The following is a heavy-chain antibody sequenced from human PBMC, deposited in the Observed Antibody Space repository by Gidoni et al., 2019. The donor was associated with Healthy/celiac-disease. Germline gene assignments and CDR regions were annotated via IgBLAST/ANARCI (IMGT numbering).Heavy chain of an antibody. V-gene: IGHV4-59*08. CDR2: IYYSGST. CDR1: GGSISSYY. CDR3: ARTPSRKGDYAYYYGMDV. Sequence: QVQLQESGPGLVKPSETLSLTCTVPGGSISSYYWSWIRQPPGKGLEWIGYIYYSGSTNYNPSLKSRVTISVDTSKNQFSLKLSSVTAADTAVYYCARTPSRKGDYAYYYGMDVWGQGTTVTVSS. D-gene: IGHD4-17*01. J-gene: IGHJ6*02.